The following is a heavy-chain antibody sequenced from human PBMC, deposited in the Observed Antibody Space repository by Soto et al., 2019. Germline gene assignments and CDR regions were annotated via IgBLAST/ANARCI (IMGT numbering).Heavy chain of an antibody. D-gene: IGHD2-2*01. CDR1: GYTLTELS. V-gene: IGHV1-24*01. J-gene: IGHJ4*02. Sequence: ASVKVSCKVSGYTLTELSMHWVRQAPGKGLEWMGGFDPEDGETIYAQKFQGRVTMTEDTSTDTAYMELSSLRSEDTAVYFCATVGGLGYCSSTSCYDYWGQGTLVTVSS. CDR2: FDPEDGET. CDR3: ATVGGLGYCSSTSCYDY.